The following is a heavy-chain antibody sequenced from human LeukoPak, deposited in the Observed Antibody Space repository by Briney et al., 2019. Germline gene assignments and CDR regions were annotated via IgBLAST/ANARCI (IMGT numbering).Heavy chain of an antibody. D-gene: IGHD3-9*01. V-gene: IGHV1-2*02. CDR1: GYTFTGYY. CDR2: INPNSGGT. J-gene: IGHJ4*02. Sequence: GASVKVSCKASGYTFTGYYMHWVRQAPGQGLEWMGWINPNSGGTNYAQKFQGRVTMTRGTSISTAYMELSRLRSDDTAVYYCARGHYDILTGYYMRAYYFDYWGQGTLVTVSS. CDR3: ARGHYDILTGYYMRAYYFDY.